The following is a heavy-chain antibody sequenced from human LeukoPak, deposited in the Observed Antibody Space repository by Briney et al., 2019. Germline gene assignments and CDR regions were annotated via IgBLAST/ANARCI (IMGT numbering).Heavy chain of an antibody. CDR3: AQGSYYESTIPADAFDI. D-gene: IGHD1-26*01. J-gene: IGHJ3*02. CDR1: GYTFTSYG. V-gene: IGHV1-18*01. Sequence: ASVKVSCKASGYTFTSYGISWVRQAPGQGLEWMGWISAYNGNTNYAQKLQGRVTMTTDTSTSTAYMELRSLRSDDTAVYYCAQGSYYESTIPADAFDIWGQGTMVTVSS. CDR2: ISAYNGNT.